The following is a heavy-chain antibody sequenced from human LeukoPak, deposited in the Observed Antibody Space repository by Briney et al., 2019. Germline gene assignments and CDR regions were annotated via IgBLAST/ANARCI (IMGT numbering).Heavy chain of an antibody. Sequence: GGTLGLSCAASGFTFNKYGMSWVRQAPGKGLEWVSSISSSRSYIYYADSVKGRFTISRDNAKNSLYLQMDSLRAEDTAVYFCARDRGLRRTGQDAFDIWGQGTMVTVSS. CDR3: ARDRGLRRTGQDAFDI. J-gene: IGHJ3*02. CDR1: GFTFNKYG. CDR2: ISSSRSYI. V-gene: IGHV3-21*01. D-gene: IGHD4-17*01.